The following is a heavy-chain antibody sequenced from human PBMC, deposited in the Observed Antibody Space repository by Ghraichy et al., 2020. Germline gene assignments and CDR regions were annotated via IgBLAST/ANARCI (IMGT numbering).Heavy chain of an antibody. V-gene: IGHV1-18*01. D-gene: IGHD1-26*01. J-gene: IGHJ4*02. CDR1: VHVSYSG. CDR2: VSGYDRSA. Sequence: ASVKVSCKASRVHVSYSGSSCQREGRRQGVERVGWVSGYDRSAKYAQKLLDRVTMTTDASTATAHMELRRLMPEVTAIYFCASDAWVGVRFDNWGQGTPVTVSS. CDR3: ASDAWVGVRFDN.